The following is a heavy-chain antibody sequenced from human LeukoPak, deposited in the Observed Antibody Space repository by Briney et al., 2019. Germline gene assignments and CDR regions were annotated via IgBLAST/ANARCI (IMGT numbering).Heavy chain of an antibody. CDR1: GFTFSSYS. V-gene: IGHV3-21*01. CDR3: ARTYYPNFYYYGMDV. D-gene: IGHD3-10*01. J-gene: IGHJ6*04. Sequence: GGSLRLSCAASGFTFSSYSMNWVRQAPGKGLEWVSSISSSSSYIYYADSVKGRFTISRDNAKNSLYLQMNSLRAKDTAVYYCARTYYPNFYYYGMDVWGKGATVTVSS. CDR2: ISSSSSYI.